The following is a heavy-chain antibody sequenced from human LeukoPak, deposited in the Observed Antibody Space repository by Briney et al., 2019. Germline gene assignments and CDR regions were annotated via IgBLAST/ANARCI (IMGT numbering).Heavy chain of an antibody. CDR2: IIPIFGTA. CDR3: ARVVGYILEWVDY. J-gene: IGHJ4*02. CDR1: GGTFSSYA. V-gene: IGHV1-69*13. Sequence: SVKVSCKASGGTFSSYAISWVRQAPGQGLEWMGGIIPIFGTANYAQKFQGRVTITADESTSTAYMGLSSLRSEDTAVYYCARVVGYILEWVDYWGQGTLVTVSS. D-gene: IGHD3-3*01.